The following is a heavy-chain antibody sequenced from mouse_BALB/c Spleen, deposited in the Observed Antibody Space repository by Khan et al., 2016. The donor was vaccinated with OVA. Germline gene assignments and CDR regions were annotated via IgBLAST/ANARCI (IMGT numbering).Heavy chain of an antibody. V-gene: IGHV1S127*01. CDR3: TRGGYGSPFAY. D-gene: IGHD1-1*01. CDR1: GYTFTSFW. Sequence: QVQLQQSGPELVRPGASVKMSCKASGYTFTSFWINWVKQRPGQGLEWIGMIDPSKSETRLNQKFKDKATLNVDKSSNTASMQISRLTSEDSAVYYWTRGGYGSPFAYWGQGTLVTVSA. CDR2: IDPSKSET. J-gene: IGHJ3*01.